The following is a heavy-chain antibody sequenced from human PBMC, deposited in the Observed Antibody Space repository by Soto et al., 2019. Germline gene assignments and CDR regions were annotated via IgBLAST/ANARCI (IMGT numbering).Heavy chain of an antibody. Sequence: QVQLVQSGAEVKKPGASVKVSCKASGYIFTNYDINWVRQATGQGLEYLGWINPNSGNTGYVQKFKGRVTMTRNTSINTAYMELNSLRSEDTAVYYCARVIKYGDYSTWLVPWGQGTLVNVSS. CDR3: ARVIKYGDYSTWLVP. D-gene: IGHD4-17*01. V-gene: IGHV1-8*01. CDR2: INPNSGNT. CDR1: GYIFTNYD. J-gene: IGHJ5*02.